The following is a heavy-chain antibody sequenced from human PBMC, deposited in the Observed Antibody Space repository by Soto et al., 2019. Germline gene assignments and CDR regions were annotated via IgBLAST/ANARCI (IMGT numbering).Heavy chain of an antibody. CDR2: ISGSGGST. CDR1: GFTFSSYA. D-gene: IGHD3-10*01. Sequence: PGGSLRLSCAASGFTFSSYAMSWVRQAPGKGLEWVSAISGSGGSTYYADSVKGRFTTSRDNSKNTLYLQMNSLRAEDTAVYYCATGRGVNFYYGMDVWGQGTTVTVSS. CDR3: ATGRGVNFYYGMDV. J-gene: IGHJ6*02. V-gene: IGHV3-23*01.